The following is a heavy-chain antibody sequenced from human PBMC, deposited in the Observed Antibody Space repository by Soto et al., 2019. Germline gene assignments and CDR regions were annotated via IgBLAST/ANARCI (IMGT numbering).Heavy chain of an antibody. CDR1: GFTFSNAW. CDR2: IKRKTDGGTT. Sequence: GGSLRLSCAASGFTFSNAWINWVRQAPGKGLEWVGRIKRKTDGGTTDFAAPVKGRFAISRDDSKNMVYLQMNSLKTEDTGIRFSTADSYGAMILGRVDYWGHGTPV. D-gene: IGHD3-22*01. J-gene: IGHJ4*01. CDR3: TADSYGAMILGRVDY. V-gene: IGHV3-15*07.